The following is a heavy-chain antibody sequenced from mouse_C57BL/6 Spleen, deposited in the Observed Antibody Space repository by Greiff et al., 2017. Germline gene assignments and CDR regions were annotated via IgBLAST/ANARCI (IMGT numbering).Heavy chain of an antibody. J-gene: IGHJ4*01. D-gene: IGHD2-2*01. CDR2: IDPEDGDT. V-gene: IGHV14-1*01. CDR3: TTDGYEFHAMDY. Sequence: EVQLQQSGAELVRPGASVKLSCTASGFNIKDYYMHWVKQRPEQGLEWIGRIDPEDGDTEYAPKFQGKATMTADTSSNTAYLQLSSLTSEDTAVYYCTTDGYEFHAMDYWGPGTSVTVSS. CDR1: GFNIKDYY.